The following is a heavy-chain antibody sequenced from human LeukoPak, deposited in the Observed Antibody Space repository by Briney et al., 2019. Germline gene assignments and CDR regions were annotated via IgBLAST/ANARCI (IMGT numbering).Heavy chain of an antibody. CDR2: INPNSGGA. Sequence: GASVKVSSKPSAHTLTGYYMHWVRQAPGQGLEWMGWINPNSGGANYAQKFQGRVTMTRHTSISTAYMELSRLRSDDTAVYYCARDRSLVLGVCFDYWGQGTLVTVSS. D-gene: IGHD3-10*01. CDR1: AHTLTGYY. CDR3: ARDRSLVLGVCFDY. V-gene: IGHV1-2*02. J-gene: IGHJ4*02.